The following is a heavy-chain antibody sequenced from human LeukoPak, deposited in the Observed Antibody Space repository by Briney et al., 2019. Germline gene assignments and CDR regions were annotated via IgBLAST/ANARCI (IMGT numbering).Heavy chain of an antibody. Sequence: PGGSLRLSCAASGFTFSNYWLHWVRQAPGKGLEWVANIKQDGSEKYYVDSVKGRFTIPRDNAKNSLYLQMNSLRAEDTAVYYCARYSRIAAAGTDWFDPWGQGTLVTVSS. CDR3: ARYSRIAAAGTDWFDP. J-gene: IGHJ5*02. D-gene: IGHD6-13*01. CDR1: GFTFSNYW. V-gene: IGHV3-7*01. CDR2: IKQDGSEK.